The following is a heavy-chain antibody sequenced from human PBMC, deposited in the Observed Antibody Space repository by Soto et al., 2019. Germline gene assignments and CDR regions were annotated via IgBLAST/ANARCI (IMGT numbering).Heavy chain of an antibody. CDR3: ARDGYYCSNTSCHEWFAP. CDR1: GYTFTSYG. J-gene: IGHJ5*02. Sequence: GASVKVSCKASGYTFTSYGISWVRQAPGQGLEWMGWISAYNGNTNYAQKLQGRVTMTTDTSTSTAYMELRSLRSDDTAVYYCARDGYYCSNTSCHEWFAPCGQGTPVIVSS. D-gene: IGHD2-2*01. CDR2: ISAYNGNT. V-gene: IGHV1-18*01.